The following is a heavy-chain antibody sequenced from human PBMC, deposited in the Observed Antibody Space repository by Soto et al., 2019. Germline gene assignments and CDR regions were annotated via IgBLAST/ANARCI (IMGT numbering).Heavy chain of an antibody. J-gene: IGHJ4*02. CDR3: ARGNASLATELNY. V-gene: IGHV4-39*01. CDR1: GGSISSRGYY. D-gene: IGHD5-12*01. CDR2: IYYSGST. Sequence: SVTLSLTCTVTGGSISSRGYYWGWVRQPPGKGLEWIGSIYYSGSTHYKPSLKSRVTISVDAPKNQFSLKLSSVTAADTAVYYCARGNASLATELNYWGQGTLLTVSS.